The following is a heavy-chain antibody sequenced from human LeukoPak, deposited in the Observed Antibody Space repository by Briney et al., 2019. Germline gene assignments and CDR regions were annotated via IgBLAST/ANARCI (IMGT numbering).Heavy chain of an antibody. CDR2: ISSSSSTI. CDR3: TTDPLPLRYFDWLLEFDY. Sequence: PGGSLRLSCAASGFTFSSYSMNWVRQAPGKGLEWVSYISSSSSTIYYADSVKGRFTISRDNAKNSLYLQMNSLRAEDTAVYYCTTDPLPLRYFDWLLEFDYWGQGTLVTVSS. J-gene: IGHJ4*02. D-gene: IGHD3-9*01. CDR1: GFTFSSYS. V-gene: IGHV3-48*01.